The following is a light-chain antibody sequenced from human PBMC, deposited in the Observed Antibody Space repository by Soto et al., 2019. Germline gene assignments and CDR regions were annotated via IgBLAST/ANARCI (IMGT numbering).Light chain of an antibody. CDR3: QQYSNWPPIA. J-gene: IGKJ5*01. V-gene: IGKV3-15*01. CDR1: QSVSIH. CDR2: DTS. Sequence: SPGTLSVSLGERATRSCRASQSVSIHLAWYQQKPGQAPRLLIYDTSTRATGIPARFSGSGSGTEFTLTISSLQSEDFAVYYCQQYSNWPPIAFGQGTRLEIK.